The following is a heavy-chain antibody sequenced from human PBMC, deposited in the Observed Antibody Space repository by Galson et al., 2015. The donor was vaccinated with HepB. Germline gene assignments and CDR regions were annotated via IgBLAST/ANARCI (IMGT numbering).Heavy chain of an antibody. CDR1: GFTFSSYE. J-gene: IGHJ5*02. Sequence: SLRLSCAASGFTFSSYEMNWVRQAPGKGLEWVSYISSSGSTIYYADSVKGRFTISRDNAKNSLYLQMNSLRAEDTAVYYCARQTVTPPTFDPWGQGTLVTVSS. CDR3: ARQTVTPPTFDP. V-gene: IGHV3-48*03. CDR2: ISSSGSTI. D-gene: IGHD4-17*01.